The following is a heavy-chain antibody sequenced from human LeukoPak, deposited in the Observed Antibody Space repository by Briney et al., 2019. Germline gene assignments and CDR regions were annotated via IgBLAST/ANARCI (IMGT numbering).Heavy chain of an antibody. J-gene: IGHJ4*02. D-gene: IGHD6-19*01. Sequence: SQTLSLTCAISGDSVSSNSAAWNWIRQSPSRGPEWLGRTYYRSKWYNDYAVSVKSRITINPDTSKNQFSLQLNSVTPEDTAVYYCAREIGSSGWYPGGTLDYWGQGTLVTVSP. CDR2: TYYRSKWYN. CDR3: AREIGSSGWYPGGTLDY. V-gene: IGHV6-1*01. CDR1: GDSVSSNSAA.